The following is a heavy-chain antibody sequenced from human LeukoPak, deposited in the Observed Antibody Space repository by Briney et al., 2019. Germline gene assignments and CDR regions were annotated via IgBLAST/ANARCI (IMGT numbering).Heavy chain of an antibody. Sequence: PSQTLSLTCTVSGGSISSGSYYWSWIRQPAGKGLEWIGRIYTSGSTNYNPSLKSRVSISVDKSKNQFSLKLSSVTAAHTAVYYCARGLTDVVAATRASFDYWGQGTLVTVSS. J-gene: IGHJ4*02. V-gene: IGHV4-61*02. CDR1: GGSISSGSYY. CDR2: IYTSGST. CDR3: ARGLTDVVAATRASFDY. D-gene: IGHD2-15*01.